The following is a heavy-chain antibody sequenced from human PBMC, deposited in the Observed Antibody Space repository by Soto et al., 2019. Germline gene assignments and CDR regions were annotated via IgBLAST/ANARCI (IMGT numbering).Heavy chain of an antibody. CDR1: GGSISTGGYY. D-gene: IGHD1-26*01. J-gene: IGHJ3*02. V-gene: IGHV4-31*03. Sequence: QVQLQESGPGLVKPSQTLSLTCTVSGGSISTGGYYWSWIRQHPGSGLEWIGYIYHSGMTYSNPSLQSRVAISIDTSKNQFSLKLSSVTAADTAVYYCATVRWELHDAFDIWGQGTMVSVSS. CDR3: ATVRWELHDAFDI. CDR2: IYHSGMT.